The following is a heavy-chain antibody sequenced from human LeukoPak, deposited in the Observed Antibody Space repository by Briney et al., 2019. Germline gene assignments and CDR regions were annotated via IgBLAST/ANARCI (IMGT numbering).Heavy chain of an antibody. CDR2: IYYSGST. V-gene: IGHV4-39*07. CDR1: GGSISSSSYY. J-gene: IGHJ4*02. Sequence: SETLSLTCTVSGGSISSSSYYWGWIRQPPGKGLEWIGSIYYSGSTYYNPSLKSRVTISVDTSKNQFSLKLRSVTAADTAVYYCAREGLYSNYSYYFDYWGQGTLVTVSS. CDR3: AREGLYSNYSYYFDY. D-gene: IGHD4-11*01.